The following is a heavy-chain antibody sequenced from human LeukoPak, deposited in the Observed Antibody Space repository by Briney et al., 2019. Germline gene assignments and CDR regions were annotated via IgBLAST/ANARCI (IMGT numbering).Heavy chain of an antibody. CDR3: ARVIYDSSGYYYDYYYGMDV. CDR2: IKQDGSKK. Sequence: PGGSLRLSCAASGFTFISYWMSWVRQAPGKGLEWVANIKQDGSKKYYVDSVKGRFTISRDNAKNSLYLQMNSLRDEDTAVYYCARVIYDSSGYYYDYYYGMDVWGQGTTVTVSS. CDR1: GFTFISYW. V-gene: IGHV3-7*01. J-gene: IGHJ6*02. D-gene: IGHD3-22*01.